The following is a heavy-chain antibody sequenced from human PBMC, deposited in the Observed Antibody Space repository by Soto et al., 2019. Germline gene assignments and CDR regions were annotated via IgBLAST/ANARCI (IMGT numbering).Heavy chain of an antibody. Sequence: QVQLVQSGAEVKKPGSSVKVSCRASGGTFSSYTISWVRQAPGQGLEWMGRIIPILGIANYAQKFQGRVTITADKSTSTAYMELSSLRSEDTAVYYCARETGTMIVEYWGQGTLVTVSS. CDR2: IIPILGIA. CDR1: GGTFSSYT. D-gene: IGHD3-22*01. CDR3: ARETGTMIVEY. J-gene: IGHJ4*02. V-gene: IGHV1-69*02.